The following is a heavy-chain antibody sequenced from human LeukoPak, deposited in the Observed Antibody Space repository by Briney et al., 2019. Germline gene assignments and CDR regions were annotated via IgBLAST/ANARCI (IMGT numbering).Heavy chain of an antibody. J-gene: IGHJ6*03. CDR2: IRYDGSNK. V-gene: IGHV3-30*02. CDR3: AKGVEQRYYYYMDV. Sequence: GGSLRLSCAASGFTFSSCGMHWVRQAPGKGPEWVAFIRYDGSNKYYADSVKGRFTISRDNSKNTLYLQMNSLRAEDTAVYYCAKGVEQRYYYYMDVWGKGTTVTVSS. CDR1: GFTFSSCG. D-gene: IGHD6-25*01.